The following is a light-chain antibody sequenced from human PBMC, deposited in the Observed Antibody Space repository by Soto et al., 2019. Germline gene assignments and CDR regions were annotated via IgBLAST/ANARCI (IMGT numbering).Light chain of an antibody. Sequence: QSALTQPASVSGSPRQSITISCTGTSGDIGSYNRVSWYQQHPGKAPKLIIYEVTDRPSGVSNRFSASKSSNTASLTISRLQAEDEAKYYCIKYTDINTRACVFGSGTKVTVL. V-gene: IGLV2-14*01. CDR1: SGDIGSYNR. J-gene: IGLJ1*01. CDR3: IKYTDINTRACV. CDR2: EVT.